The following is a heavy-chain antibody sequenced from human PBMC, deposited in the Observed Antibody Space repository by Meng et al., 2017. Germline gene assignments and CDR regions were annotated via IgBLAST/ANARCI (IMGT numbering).Heavy chain of an antibody. V-gene: IGHV3-74*01. CDR3: ARGGKYVWGLDY. CDR1: GFTFSSYW. Sequence: VQLVGPGGGLGQPGGSLRLSCAAFGFTFSSYWMHWVRQAPGKGLVWVSRINSDGSSTSYADSVKGRFTISRDNAKNTLYLQMNSLRAEDTAVYYCARGGKYVWGLDYWGQGTLVTVSS. CDR2: INSDGSST. D-gene: IGHD4-23*01. J-gene: IGHJ4*02.